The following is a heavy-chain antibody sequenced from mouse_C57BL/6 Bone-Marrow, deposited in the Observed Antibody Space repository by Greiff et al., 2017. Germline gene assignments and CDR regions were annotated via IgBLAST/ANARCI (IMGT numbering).Heavy chain of an antibody. J-gene: IGHJ1*03. CDR1: GYTFTNYW. Sequence: QVQLKESGAELVRPGTSVKMSCKASGYTFTNYWIGWAKQRPGHGLEWIGDIYPGGGYTYYNEKFKGKATLTADKSSRTAYMQFSSLTSEDAAIYYGARSGNWYFDVWGTGTTVTVSS. D-gene: IGHD1-1*01. CDR2: IYPGGGYT. CDR3: ARSGNWYFDV. V-gene: IGHV1-63*01.